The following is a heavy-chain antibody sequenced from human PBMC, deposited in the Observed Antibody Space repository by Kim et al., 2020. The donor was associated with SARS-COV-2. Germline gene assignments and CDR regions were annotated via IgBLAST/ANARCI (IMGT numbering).Heavy chain of an antibody. Sequence: GGSLRLSCAAAGFTFSSYEMNWVRQAPGKGLEWVSYISSSGITDHYADSVKGRFTVSRDNAKNSLYLQMNSLRVEDTAVYYCAREPSVAGGDYWGQVTMV. CDR2: ISSSGITD. CDR3: AREPSVAGGDY. J-gene: IGHJ4*02. V-gene: IGHV3-48*03. CDR1: GFTFSSYE. D-gene: IGHD6-19*01.